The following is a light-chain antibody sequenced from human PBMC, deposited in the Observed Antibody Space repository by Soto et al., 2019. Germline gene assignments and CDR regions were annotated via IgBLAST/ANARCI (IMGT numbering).Light chain of an antibody. CDR1: QSVASN. Sequence: EIVMTQSPATLSVSPGERATLSCRASQSVASNLAWYQQKPGQAPRLLISGASTRATGIPARLSGSGSGTEFTPTISSLRSEDFAVYYCQQYDNWPITFGQGTRLEIK. CDR2: GAS. V-gene: IGKV3-15*01. CDR3: QQYDNWPIT. J-gene: IGKJ5*01.